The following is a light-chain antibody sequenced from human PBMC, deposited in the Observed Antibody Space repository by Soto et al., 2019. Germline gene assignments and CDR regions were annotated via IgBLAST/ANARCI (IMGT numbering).Light chain of an antibody. CDR3: SSYTSTNTWV. Sequence: QSALTQPASVSGSPGQSITISCTGTSSDVGGYNYVSWYQQHPGKAPKLMIYEVSNRPSGVSNRFSGSKSGNTASLTISGLQPEDEAEYYCSSYTSTNTWVFGGGTKLTVL. V-gene: IGLV2-14*01. CDR1: SSDVGGYNY. J-gene: IGLJ3*02. CDR2: EVS.